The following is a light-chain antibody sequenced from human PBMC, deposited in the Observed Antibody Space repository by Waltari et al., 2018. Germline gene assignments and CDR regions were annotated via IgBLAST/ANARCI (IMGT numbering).Light chain of an antibody. CDR2: AVS. CDR3: QQYGSPPYT. CDR1: QSVGSSY. J-gene: IGKJ2*01. Sequence: EIVLTQSPGTLSLSPGERATLSCWASQSVGSSYLAWFQQKPGQAPRLLIHAVSSRATGIPDRFSGRGSGTDFTLTINRLEPEDSAVYYCQQYGSPPYTFGQGTKLEL. V-gene: IGKV3-20*01.